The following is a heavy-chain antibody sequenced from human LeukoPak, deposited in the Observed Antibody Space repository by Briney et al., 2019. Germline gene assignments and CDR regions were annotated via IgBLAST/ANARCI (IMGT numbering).Heavy chain of an antibody. CDR1: GESFSGHS. D-gene: IGHD6-13*01. CDR2: INHSGTS. V-gene: IGHV4-34*01. CDR3: ARPSQFQLVHSATDYYYYGLDV. Sequence: SETLSLTCAVYGESFSGHSCSWIRQPPGKGLEWIGEINHSGTSNINPSLKSRVTMSVDTSRNQISLRLTSVTAADTAEYYCARPSQFQLVHSATDYYYYGLDVWGQGTTVTVSS. J-gene: IGHJ6*02.